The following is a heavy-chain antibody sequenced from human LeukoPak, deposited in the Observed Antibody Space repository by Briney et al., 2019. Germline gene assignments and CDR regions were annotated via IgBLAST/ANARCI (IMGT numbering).Heavy chain of an antibody. J-gene: IGHJ3*02. D-gene: IGHD1-20*01. V-gene: IGHV6-1*01. CDR1: GDSVSSNSAA. Sequence: SQTLSLTCAISGDSVSSNSAAWNWIRQSPSRGLEWLGRTYYRSKWYNDYAVSVKSRITINPDTSKNQFSLQLNSVTPEDTAVYYCAREGAYNWNAADAFDIWGQGTMVTVSS. CDR3: AREGAYNWNAADAFDI. CDR2: TYYRSKWYN.